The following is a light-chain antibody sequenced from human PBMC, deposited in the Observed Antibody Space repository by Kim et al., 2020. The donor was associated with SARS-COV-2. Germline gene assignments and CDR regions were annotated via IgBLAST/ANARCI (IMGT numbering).Light chain of an antibody. CDR2: ETN. CDR1: TGTVSSVQY. Sequence: PGGTLHLSCGSSTGTVSSVQYPSWLQQRPRQVPRTLIYETNNRNSWTPVLLSGSLLWGKAALTLSGAKPEDEAEYYCFLVYGDLRVVGGGTKLTVL. CDR3: FLVYGDLRV. V-gene: IGLV7-46*01. J-gene: IGLJ3*02.